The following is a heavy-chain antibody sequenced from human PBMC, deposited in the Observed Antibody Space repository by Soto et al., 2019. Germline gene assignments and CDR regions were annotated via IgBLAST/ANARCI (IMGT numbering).Heavy chain of an antibody. CDR2: VSIGGST. CDR3: AKRRGAGGHFDY. Sequence: DVQLLESGGGWLQLEGSLSLSCEAPGFTFSTYAMGWVGQGPGKGLEWVAVVSIGGSTHYADSVRGRFTISRDNSKNTLSLQMNSLTAEDTAVYFCAKRRGAGGHFDYWGQGALVTVSS. J-gene: IGHJ4*02. V-gene: IGHV3-23*01. CDR1: GFTFSTYA. D-gene: IGHD2-15*01.